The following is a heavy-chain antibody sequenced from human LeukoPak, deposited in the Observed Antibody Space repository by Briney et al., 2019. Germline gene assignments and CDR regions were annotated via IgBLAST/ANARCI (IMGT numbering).Heavy chain of an antibody. CDR1: GGSISSGSYY. V-gene: IGHV4-61*02. CDR2: IYTSGST. CDR3: ARGGGILTGYTYYYYMDV. D-gene: IGHD3-9*01. Sequence: SETLSLTCTVSGGSISSGSYYWSWIRQPAGKGLEWIGRIYTSGSTNYNPSLKNRVTISVDTSKNQFSLKLSSVTAADTAVYYCARGGGILTGYTYYYYMDVWGKGTTVTISS. J-gene: IGHJ6*03.